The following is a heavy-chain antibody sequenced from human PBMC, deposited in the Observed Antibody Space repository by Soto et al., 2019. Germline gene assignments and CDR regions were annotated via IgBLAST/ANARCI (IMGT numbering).Heavy chain of an antibody. D-gene: IGHD3-9*01. CDR1: GFTFSSYG. J-gene: IGHJ4*02. CDR2: ISYDGSNK. Sequence: PGGSLRLSCAASGFTFSSYGMHWVRQAPGKGLEWVAVISYDGSNKYYADSVKGRFTISRDNSKNTLYLQMNSLRAEDTAVYYCAKVLNRGSDILTGYYPDYWGQGTLVTVSS. V-gene: IGHV3-30*18. CDR3: AKVLNRGSDILTGYYPDY.